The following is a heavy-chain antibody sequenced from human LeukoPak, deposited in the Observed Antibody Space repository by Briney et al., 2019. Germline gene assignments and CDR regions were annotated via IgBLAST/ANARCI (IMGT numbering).Heavy chain of an antibody. CDR1: GGSFSGYY. D-gene: IGHD1-7*01. CDR2: INHSGST. CDR3: ARGSRLTGTVDI. Sequence: SETLSLTCALYGGSFSGYYWTWIRQPPGEGLEWIGEINHSGSTNYSPSLKSRVTISLDTSKNQFSLKLTSVTAADTAVYYCARGSRLTGTVDIWGQGTMVTVSS. V-gene: IGHV4-34*01. J-gene: IGHJ3*02.